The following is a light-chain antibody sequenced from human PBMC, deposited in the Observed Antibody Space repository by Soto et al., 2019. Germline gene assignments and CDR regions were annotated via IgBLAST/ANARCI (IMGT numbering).Light chain of an antibody. CDR3: QQYGSAPLYT. Sequence: EIVLTQSPGTLSLSPGERATLSCRASQSVSSSYLAWYQQKPGQAPRLLIYGASSRPTGIPDRFSGSGSGTDFTLTISRLDPEDFAVYYCQQYGSAPLYTFGQGTKLEIK. J-gene: IGKJ2*01. CDR2: GAS. V-gene: IGKV3-20*01. CDR1: QSVSSSY.